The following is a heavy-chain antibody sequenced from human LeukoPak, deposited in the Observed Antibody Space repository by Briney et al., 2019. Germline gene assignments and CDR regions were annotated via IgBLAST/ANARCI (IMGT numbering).Heavy chain of an antibody. D-gene: IGHD3-22*01. CDR3: ARSPDSSGYYYEYYFDY. J-gene: IGHJ4*02. CDR1: GYSISSGYY. V-gene: IGHV4-38-2*02. Sequence: SETLSLTCTVSGYSISSGYYWGWIRQPPGKGLEWIGSIYHSGSTYYNPSLKSRVTISVDTSKNQFSLKLSSVTAADTAVYYCARSPDSSGYYYEYYFDYWGQGTLVTVSS. CDR2: IYHSGST.